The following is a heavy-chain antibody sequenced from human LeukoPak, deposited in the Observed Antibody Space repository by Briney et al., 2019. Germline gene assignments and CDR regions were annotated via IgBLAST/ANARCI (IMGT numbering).Heavy chain of an antibody. D-gene: IGHD3-16*01. CDR3: ARAADILLGGGEYFQH. J-gene: IGHJ1*01. V-gene: IGHV4-30-2*01. CDR1: GGSIGSGGYS. CDR2: IYHSGST. Sequence: SETLSLTCAVSGGSIGSGGYSWSWIRQPPGKGLEWIGYIYHSGSTYYNPSLKSRVTISVDRSKNQFSLKLSSVTAADTAVYYCARAADILLGGGEYFQHWGQGTLVTVSS.